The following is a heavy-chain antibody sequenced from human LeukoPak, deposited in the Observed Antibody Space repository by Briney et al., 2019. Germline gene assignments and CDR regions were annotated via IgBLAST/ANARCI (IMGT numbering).Heavy chain of an antibody. J-gene: IGHJ4*02. V-gene: IGHV4-31*03. CDR3: ARVEESSSWPFDY. D-gene: IGHD6-13*01. CDR2: IYYSGST. CDR1: GGSVSSGGYY. Sequence: MSSETLSLTCTVSGGSVSSGGYYWSWIRQHPGKGLEWIGYIYYSGSTYYNPSLKSRVTISVDTSKNQFSLKLSSVTAADTAVYYCARVEESSSWPFDYWGQGTLVTVSS.